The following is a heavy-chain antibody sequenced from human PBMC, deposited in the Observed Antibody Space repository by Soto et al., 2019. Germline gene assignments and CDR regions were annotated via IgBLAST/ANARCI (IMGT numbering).Heavy chain of an antibody. Sequence: PGGSLRLSCAASEFTFSNYAMSWVRQAPGRGLEWVSAINAYGASTYYADSVKGRFTISRDNSKNMLYLQMNSLRAEDTAVYYCAKDPQIIASPDGLFFDYWGQGTLVTVSS. V-gene: IGHV3-23*01. CDR1: EFTFSNYA. J-gene: IGHJ4*02. CDR3: AKDPQIIASPDGLFFDY. D-gene: IGHD6-6*01. CDR2: INAYGAST.